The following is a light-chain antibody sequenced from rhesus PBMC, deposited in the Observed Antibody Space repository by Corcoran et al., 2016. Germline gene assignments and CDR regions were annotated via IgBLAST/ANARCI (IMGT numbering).Light chain of an antibody. J-gene: IGKJ2*01. CDR1: QGINKG. Sequence: DIQMTQSPSSLSTSVGDRVTVSCRARQGINKGLSWYRQKPGKALTLLTYADSNLQTGVSFRFSGSGSGTDYTLTISSLQPEDVATYYCLQTYAVPYSFGQGTRVEIK. V-gene: IGKV1-94*01. CDR2: ADS. CDR3: LQTYAVPYS.